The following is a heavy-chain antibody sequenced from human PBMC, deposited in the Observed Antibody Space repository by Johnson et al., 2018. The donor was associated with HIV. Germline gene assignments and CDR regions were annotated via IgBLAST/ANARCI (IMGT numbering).Heavy chain of an antibody. V-gene: IGHV3-7*05. CDR1: GFIFSVYW. CDR3: ARDLHAFDI. J-gene: IGHJ3*02. CDR2: IKQDGSEK. Sequence: VQLVESGGGLVQPGGSLRLSCAASGFIFSVYWMSWVRQAPGKGLEWVANIKQDGSEKYYVDSVKGRFTISRDNAKNSLYLQMNSLRAEDTAVYYCARDLHAFDIWGQGTMVTVSS.